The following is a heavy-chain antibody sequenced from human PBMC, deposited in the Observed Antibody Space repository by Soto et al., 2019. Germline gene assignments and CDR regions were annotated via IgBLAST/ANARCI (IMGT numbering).Heavy chain of an antibody. V-gene: IGHV1-8*01. D-gene: IGHD5-18*01. J-gene: IGHJ6*02. Sequence: ASVKVSCKASGYTFTSYDINWVRQATGQGLEWMGWMNPNSGNTGYAQKFQGRVTMTRNTSISTAYMELSSLRSEDTAVYYCAREGAAMVTVDYYYGMDVWGQGTTVTVSS. CDR1: GYTFTSYD. CDR3: AREGAAMVTVDYYYGMDV. CDR2: MNPNSGNT.